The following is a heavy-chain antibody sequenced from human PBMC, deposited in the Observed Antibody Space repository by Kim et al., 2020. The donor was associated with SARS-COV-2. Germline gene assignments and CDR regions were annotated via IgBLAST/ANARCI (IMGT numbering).Heavy chain of an antibody. CDR2: ISSNGGST. J-gene: IGHJ4*02. D-gene: IGHD6-19*01. CDR3: VKDPQIAVADTPGWGGFVL. V-gene: IGHV3-64D*06. CDR1: GFTFSSYA. Sequence: GGSLRLSCSASGFTFSSYAMHWVRQAPGKGLEYVSAISSNGGSTYYADSVKGRFTISRDNSKNTLYLQMSSLRAEDTAVYYCVKDPQIAVADTPGWGGFVLWGQGTMVTVSS.